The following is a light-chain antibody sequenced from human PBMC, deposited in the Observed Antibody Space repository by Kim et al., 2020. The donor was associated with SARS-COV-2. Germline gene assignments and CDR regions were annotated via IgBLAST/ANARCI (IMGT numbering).Light chain of an antibody. CDR3: QQYSMSYT. Sequence: LSASLGDRVTITCRASQNINTWLAWYQQKPGNAPKLLIYKASSLQSGVPSRFSGTGSGTEFTLTISGLQPDDFATYYCQQYSMSYTFGQGTKLEI. J-gene: IGKJ2*01. CDR2: KAS. CDR1: QNINTW. V-gene: IGKV1-5*03.